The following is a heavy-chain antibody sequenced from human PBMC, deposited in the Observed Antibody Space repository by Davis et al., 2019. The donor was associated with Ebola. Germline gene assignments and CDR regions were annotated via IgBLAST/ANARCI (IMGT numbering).Heavy chain of an antibody. D-gene: IGHD3-3*01. J-gene: IGHJ5*02. CDR2: INHSGST. Sequence: SQTLSLTCAVYGGSSSGYYWSWIRHPPRKGLEWIGEINHSGSTNYNPSLTRRVTISVDTSKNQFSLKLSSVTAADTAVYYCARGLGIFGVWVDPWGQGTLVTVSS. CDR3: ARGLGIFGVWVDP. V-gene: IGHV4-34*01. CDR1: GGSSSGYY.